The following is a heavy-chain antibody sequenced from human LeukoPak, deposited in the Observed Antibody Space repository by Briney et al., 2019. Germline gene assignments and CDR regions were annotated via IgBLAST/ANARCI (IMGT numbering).Heavy chain of an antibody. CDR1: GFTVSSNY. J-gene: IGHJ6*02. Sequence: GGSLRLSWAAAGFTVSSNYMSWVSQAPGKGLEWVSAISGSGGSTYYADSVKGRFTISRDNAKNSLYLQMNSLRDEDTAVYYCARDWGSGSPIYYYYYGMDVWGQGTTVTVSS. D-gene: IGHD3-16*01. CDR2: ISGSGGST. CDR3: ARDWGSGSPIYYYYYGMDV. V-gene: IGHV3-23*01.